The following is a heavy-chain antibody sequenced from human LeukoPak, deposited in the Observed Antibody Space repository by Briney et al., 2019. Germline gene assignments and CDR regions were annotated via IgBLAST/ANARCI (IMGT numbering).Heavy chain of an antibody. CDR3: AREGAMTTVSLGSWFDP. J-gene: IGHJ5*02. Sequence: KPSETLSLTCTVSGGSISSYYWSWIRQPAGKGLEWIGRIHTSGSTNYNPSLKSRVTISVDTSKNQFSLKLSSVTAADTAVYYCAREGAMTTVSLGSWFDPWGQGTLVTVSS. CDR2: IHTSGST. V-gene: IGHV4-4*07. D-gene: IGHD4-11*01. CDR1: GGSISSYY.